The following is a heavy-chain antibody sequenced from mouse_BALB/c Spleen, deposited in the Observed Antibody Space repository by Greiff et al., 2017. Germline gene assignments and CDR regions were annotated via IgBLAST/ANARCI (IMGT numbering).Heavy chain of an antibody. CDR2: ISSGSSTI. D-gene: IGHD3-3*01. CDR3: AREGREGYYYAMDY. J-gene: IGHJ4*01. CDR1: GFTFSSFG. Sequence: EVMLVESGGGLVQPGGSRKLSCAASGFTFSSFGMHWVRQAPEKGLEWVAYISSGSSTIYYADTVKGRFTISRDNPKNTLFLQMTSLRSEDTAMYYCAREGREGYYYAMDYWGQGTSVTVSS. V-gene: IGHV5-17*02.